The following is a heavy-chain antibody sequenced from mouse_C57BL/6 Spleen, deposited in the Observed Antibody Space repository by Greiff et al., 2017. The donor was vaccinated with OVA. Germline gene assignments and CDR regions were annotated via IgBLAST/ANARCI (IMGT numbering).Heavy chain of an antibody. Sequence: QVQLQQSGPELVKPGASVKISCKASGYAFSSSWMNWVKQRPGKGLEWIGRIYPGDGDTNYNGKFKGKATLTADNSSSTAYMQLSSLTSEDSAVYFCEREKDEYGGDYFDYWGQGTTLTVSS. V-gene: IGHV1-82*01. D-gene: IGHD5-1*01. J-gene: IGHJ2*01. CDR3: EREKDEYGGDYFDY. CDR2: IYPGDGDT. CDR1: GYAFSSSW.